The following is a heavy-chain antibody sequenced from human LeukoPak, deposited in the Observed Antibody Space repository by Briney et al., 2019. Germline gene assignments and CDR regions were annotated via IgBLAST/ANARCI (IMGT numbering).Heavy chain of an antibody. V-gene: IGHV4-59*01. CDR2: IYYRGST. J-gene: IGHJ4*02. Sequence: SETLSLTCTVSGGSINNYYWSWIRQPPGKGLEWIGYIYYRGSTNYKPSLKSRVTFSVDTSKNQFSLKLNSVTAADTAVYYCARGGDYGDLRYFDFWGQGTLVTVSS. CDR1: GGSINNYY. CDR3: ARGGDYGDLRYFDF. D-gene: IGHD4-17*01.